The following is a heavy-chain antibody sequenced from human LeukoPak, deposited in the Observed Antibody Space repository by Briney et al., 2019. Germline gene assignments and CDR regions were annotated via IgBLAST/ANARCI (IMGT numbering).Heavy chain of an antibody. J-gene: IGHJ4*02. V-gene: IGHV1-8*01. D-gene: IGHD3-3*01. CDR3: ARGPPLFGVVIFFDY. CDR1: GYTFTSYD. CDR2: MNPNSGNT. Sequence: ASVKVSCKASGYTFTSYDINWVRQATGQGLEWMGWMNPNSGNTGYAQKFQGRVTMTRNTSTSTAYMELSSLRSEDTAVYYCARGPPLFGVVIFFDYWGQGTLVTVSS.